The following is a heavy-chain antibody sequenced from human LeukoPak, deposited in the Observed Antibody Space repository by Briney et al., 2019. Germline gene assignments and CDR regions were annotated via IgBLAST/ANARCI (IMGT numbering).Heavy chain of an antibody. Sequence: GGSLRLSCSASGFIFSSLAMRWVRQAPGKGLEYVSAISTNGGSTFYADSVKGRFTISGDNSKNTLYLQMSSLRADATAAYYCVKDRGVWLRQFDYWGQGALVTVSS. V-gene: IGHV3-64D*06. CDR1: GFIFSSLA. CDR2: ISTNGGST. J-gene: IGHJ4*02. D-gene: IGHD5-12*01. CDR3: VKDRGVWLRQFDY.